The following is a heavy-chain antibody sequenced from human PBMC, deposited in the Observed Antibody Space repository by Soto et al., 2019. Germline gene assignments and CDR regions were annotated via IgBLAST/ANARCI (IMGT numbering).Heavy chain of an antibody. CDR1: GFVFTNFW. J-gene: IGHJ4*02. V-gene: IGHV3-74*01. CDR3: AKDSWYFDL. D-gene: IGHD6-13*01. Sequence: GGSLRLSFEAPGFVFTNFWMHWVRHVPGKGLVWVARIDTSGHSTNYAESVKGRFTISRDNAKNTVSLQMNSLRVEDTGVYYCAKDSWYFDLWSQGSQVTVSS. CDR2: IDTSGHST.